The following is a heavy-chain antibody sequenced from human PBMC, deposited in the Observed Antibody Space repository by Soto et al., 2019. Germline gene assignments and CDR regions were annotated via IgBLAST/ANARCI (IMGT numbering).Heavy chain of an antibody. D-gene: IGHD3-10*01. Sequence: QVPLVQSGAEVKKPGSSVKFSCKASGGTFSSYTISWVRQAPGQGLEWTGRIIPILGIATYAQKFQGRVTITGDKSTSTAYMEMSRLSAEDTAVYCWATSGEYDLKWYCYDYMDVVGKGTTVTVSS. V-gene: IGHV1-69*02. J-gene: IGHJ6*03. CDR3: ATSGEYDLKWYCYDYMDV. CDR2: IIPILGIA. CDR1: GGTFSSYT.